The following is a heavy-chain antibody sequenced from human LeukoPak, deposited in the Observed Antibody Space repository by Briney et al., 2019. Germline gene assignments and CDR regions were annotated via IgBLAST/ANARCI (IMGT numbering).Heavy chain of an antibody. V-gene: IGHV3-30*04. J-gene: IGHJ4*02. CDR2: ISYDGSNK. CDR3: ARDHGSGGYSYGYG. D-gene: IGHD5-18*01. CDR1: GFTFSSYA. Sequence: GRSLRLSCAASGFTFSSYAMHWVRQAPGKGLEWVAVISYDGSNKYYADSVKGRFTISRDNSKNTLYLQMNSLRAEDTAVYYCARDHGSGGYSYGYGWGQGTLVTVSS.